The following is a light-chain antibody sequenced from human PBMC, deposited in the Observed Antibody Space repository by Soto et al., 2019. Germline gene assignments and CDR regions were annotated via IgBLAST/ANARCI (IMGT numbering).Light chain of an antibody. CDR3: QSYXXXLSGYV. J-gene: IGLJ1*01. CDR2: GNS. Sequence: QPVLTQPPSVSGAPGQRVTISCTGSSSNIGAGYDVHWYQQLPGTAPKLLIYGNSNRPSGVPDRFSGSKSGTSASLAITGXXAXXXAXXXXQSYXXXLSGYVFGTGTKLTVL. CDR1: SSNIGAGYD. V-gene: IGLV1-40*01.